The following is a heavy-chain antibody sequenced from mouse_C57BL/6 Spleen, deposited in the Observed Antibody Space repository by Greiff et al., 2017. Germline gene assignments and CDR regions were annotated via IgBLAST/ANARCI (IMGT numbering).Heavy chain of an antibody. V-gene: IGHV1-85*01. CDR3: ARNSIYYDYDGYFDV. CDR2: IYPRDGST. D-gene: IGHD2-4*01. Sequence: VQRVESGPELVKPGASVKLSCKASGYTFTSYDINWVKQRPGQGLEWIGWIYPRDGSTKYNEKFKGKATLTVDTSSSTAYMELHSLTSEDSAVYFCARNSIYYDYDGYFDVWGTGTTVTVSS. J-gene: IGHJ1*03. CDR1: GYTFTSYD.